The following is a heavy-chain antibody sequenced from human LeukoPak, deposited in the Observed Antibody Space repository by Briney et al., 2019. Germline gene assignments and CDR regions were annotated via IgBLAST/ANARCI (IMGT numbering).Heavy chain of an antibody. D-gene: IGHD6-13*01. Sequence: SETLSLTCAVYGGSFSGYYWSWIRQPPGKGLEWIGEINYSGSTNYSPSLKSRVTISVDTSKNQFSLKLSSVTAADTAVYFCARAYSSSWYFNWFDPWGQGTLVTVSS. V-gene: IGHV4-34*01. CDR2: INYSGST. J-gene: IGHJ5*02. CDR1: GGSFSGYY. CDR3: ARAYSSSWYFNWFDP.